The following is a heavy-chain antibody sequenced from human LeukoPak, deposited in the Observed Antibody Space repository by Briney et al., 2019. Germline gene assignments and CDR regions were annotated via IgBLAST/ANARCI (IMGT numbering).Heavy chain of an antibody. CDR3: AREPGSSSTFDP. V-gene: IGHV1-69*13. CDR2: IIPIFGTA. CDR1: GGTFSSYA. D-gene: IGHD6-6*01. J-gene: IGHJ5*02. Sequence: SVKVSCKASGGTFSSYAISWVRQAPGQGLEWMGGIIPIFGTANYAQKFQGRVTITADESTSTAYMELSSLRSEDTAVYHCAREPGSSSTFDPWGQGTLVTVSS.